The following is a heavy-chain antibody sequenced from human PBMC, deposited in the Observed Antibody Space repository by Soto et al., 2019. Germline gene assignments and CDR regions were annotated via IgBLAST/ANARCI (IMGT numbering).Heavy chain of an antibody. CDR2: INPNSGGT. J-gene: IGHJ4*02. CDR1: GYTFTGYY. CDR3: ARYDFWSGSYDY. D-gene: IGHD3-3*01. Sequence: ASVKVSCKASGYTFTGYYIHWVRQAPGQGLEWKGWINPNSGGTNYAQKYQGWVTMTRYTSFSTAYLELSGLFFDDTAVYYCARYDFWSGSYDYWGQGTLVTVSS. V-gene: IGHV1-2*04.